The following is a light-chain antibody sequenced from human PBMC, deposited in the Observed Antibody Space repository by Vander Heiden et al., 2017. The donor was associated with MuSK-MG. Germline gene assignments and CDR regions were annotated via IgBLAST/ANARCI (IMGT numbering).Light chain of an antibody. V-gene: IGKV1-27*01. CDR3: QNYKSAPWT. Sequence: DIQMTQSPSALSASVGDRVTITCRASQAISNYVAWYQQRPGKVPDLLIYASSNLQSGVPARFSASGSGTEFTLTIRSLQPEDVATYYCQNYKSAPWTFGQGTRVDIK. CDR1: QAISNY. CDR2: ASS. J-gene: IGKJ1*01.